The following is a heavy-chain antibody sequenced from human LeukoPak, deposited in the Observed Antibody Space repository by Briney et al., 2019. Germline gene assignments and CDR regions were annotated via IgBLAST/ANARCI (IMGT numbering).Heavy chain of an antibody. D-gene: IGHD6-13*01. V-gene: IGHV3-48*01. CDR1: GFTFSSYS. Sequence: PGGSLRLSCAASGFTFSSYSMNWVRPAPGKGLEWVSYISSISSTIYYADSVKGRFTISRDNAKNSLYLQMNSLRAEDTAVYYCARGRSSSWYSNPNYWGQGTLVTVSS. J-gene: IGHJ4*02. CDR3: ARGRSSSWYSNPNY. CDR2: ISSISSTI.